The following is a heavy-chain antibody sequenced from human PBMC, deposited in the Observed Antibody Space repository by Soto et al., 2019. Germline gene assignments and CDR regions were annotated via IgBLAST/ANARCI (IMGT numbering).Heavy chain of an antibody. J-gene: IGHJ4*02. V-gene: IGHV1-3*01. CDR2: FNAGNGNT. CDR3: ASERGTTYYYGSGSYQYDY. Sequence: ASVKVSCKASGYTFTSYAMHWVRQAPGKRVEWKGWFNAGNGNTKYSQKFQGRVTITRDTSASTAYMELSSLRSEDTAVYYCASERGTTYYYGSGSYQYDYWGQGTLVTVSS. D-gene: IGHD3-10*01. CDR1: GYTFTSYA.